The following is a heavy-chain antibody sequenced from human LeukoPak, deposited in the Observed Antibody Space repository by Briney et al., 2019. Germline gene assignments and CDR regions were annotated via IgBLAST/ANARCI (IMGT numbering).Heavy chain of an antibody. CDR3: ARGFWGSPASPLDY. J-gene: IGHJ4*02. V-gene: IGHV3-66*01. Sequence: GGSLRLSCAASGFTVSSNYMSWVRQAPGKGLEWVSVIYSGGSTYYADSVKGRFTISRDNSKNTLYLQMNSLRAEDTAVYYCARGFWGSPASPLDYWGQGTPVTVSS. CDR1: GFTVSSNY. D-gene: IGHD2-15*01. CDR2: IYSGGST.